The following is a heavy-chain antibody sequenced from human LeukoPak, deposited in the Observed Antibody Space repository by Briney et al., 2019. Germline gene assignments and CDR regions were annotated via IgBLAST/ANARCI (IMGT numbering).Heavy chain of an antibody. V-gene: IGHV3-7*01. CDR3: ARANRVRSGSYLGRGYFDY. CDR1: GFTFSSYW. CDR2: IKQDGSEK. D-gene: IGHD1-26*01. Sequence: GGSLRLSCAASGFTFSSYWMSWVRQAPGKGLEWVANIKQDGSEKYYVDSVKDRFTISRDNAKNSLYLQMNSLRAEDTAVYYCARANRVRSGSYLGRGYFDYWGQGTLVTVSS. J-gene: IGHJ4*02.